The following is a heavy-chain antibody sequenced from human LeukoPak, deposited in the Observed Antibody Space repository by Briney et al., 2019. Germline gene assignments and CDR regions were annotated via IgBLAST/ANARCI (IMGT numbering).Heavy chain of an antibody. CDR1: GYTFTSYG. D-gene: IGHD1-26*01. J-gene: IGHJ3*02. Sequence: ASVKVSCKASGYTFTSYGISWVRQAPGQGLEWMGWISAYNGNTNYAQKLQGRVTMTTDTSTSTAYMELRSLRSDDTAVYYCAIAIEVGALHAFDIWGQGTMVTVSS. V-gene: IGHV1-18*01. CDR2: ISAYNGNT. CDR3: AIAIEVGALHAFDI.